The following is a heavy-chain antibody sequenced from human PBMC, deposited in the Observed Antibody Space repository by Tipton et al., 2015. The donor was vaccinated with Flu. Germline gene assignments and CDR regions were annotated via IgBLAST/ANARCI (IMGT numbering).Heavy chain of an antibody. CDR3: ARDPSLGMPEYFDY. J-gene: IGHJ4*02. D-gene: IGHD2-2*01. V-gene: IGHV4-59*12. Sequence: TLSLTCTVSGGSIGSFYWNWIRQPPGKGLEWTGYIYNNKYTKYNPSLKSRVTISVDTSKKQFSLQLRSVTAADTAVYYCARDPSLGMPEYFDYWGQGTLVTASS. CDR1: GGSIGSFY. CDR2: IYNNKYT.